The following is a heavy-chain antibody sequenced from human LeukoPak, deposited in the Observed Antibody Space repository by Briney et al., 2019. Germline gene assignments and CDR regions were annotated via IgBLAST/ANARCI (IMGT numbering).Heavy chain of an antibody. V-gene: IGHV3-7*01. J-gene: IGHJ6*03. Sequence: GGSLRLSCVDSGFTFSSYWMSWVRQAPGEGLEWVADIREDGSEKYYVDSVKGRFIISRDNARNTLYVQMNSLIAADTAVYYCSRERYYGSTRYMDVWGKGTTVTISS. CDR3: SRERYYGSTRYMDV. CDR1: GFTFSSYW. CDR2: IREDGSEK. D-gene: IGHD3-10*01.